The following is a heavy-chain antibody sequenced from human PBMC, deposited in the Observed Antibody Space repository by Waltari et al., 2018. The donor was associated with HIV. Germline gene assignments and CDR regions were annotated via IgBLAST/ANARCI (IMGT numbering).Heavy chain of an antibody. CDR3: ARDFPLEGDNGDYFDT. CDR2: IKQDGSEK. Sequence: EVHLVESGGGLVQPGGSLRLSCAASGFSFSNYWMSWVRQAPGKGLEWVANIKQDGSEKYYVGSVNGRFTISRDHAKNSLYLQMNSLSADDTAVYYCARDFPLEGDNGDYFDTWGQGTLVTVSS. D-gene: IGHD1-26*01. J-gene: IGHJ4*02. V-gene: IGHV3-7*01. CDR1: GFSFSNYW.